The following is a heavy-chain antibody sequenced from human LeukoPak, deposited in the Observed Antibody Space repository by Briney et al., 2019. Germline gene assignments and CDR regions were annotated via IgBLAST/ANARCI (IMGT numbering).Heavy chain of an antibody. CDR1: GFTFRSYG. J-gene: IGHJ6*02. Sequence: GGSLRLSCAASGFTFRSYGMHWVRQAPGKGLEWVAGISVDGSNKYYADSVKGRFTISRDNSKNTLYLQMNSLRDEDTAVYYCARGSIPLPYSSSWFYYYGMDVWGQGTTVTVSS. V-gene: IGHV3-30*03. CDR3: ARGSIPLPYSSSWFYYYGMDV. D-gene: IGHD6-13*01. CDR2: ISVDGSNK.